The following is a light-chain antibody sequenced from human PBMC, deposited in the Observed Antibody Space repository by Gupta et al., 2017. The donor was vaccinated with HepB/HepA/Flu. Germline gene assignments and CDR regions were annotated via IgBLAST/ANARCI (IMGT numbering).Light chain of an antibody. CDR3: SSYAVSSDTYV. J-gene: IGLJ1*01. CDR2: EVN. V-gene: IGLV2-8*01. Sequence: YEVNKRPSGVPDRFSGSKSGNTASLTVSGLQAEDEADYYCSSYAVSSDTYVFGTGTKVTVL.